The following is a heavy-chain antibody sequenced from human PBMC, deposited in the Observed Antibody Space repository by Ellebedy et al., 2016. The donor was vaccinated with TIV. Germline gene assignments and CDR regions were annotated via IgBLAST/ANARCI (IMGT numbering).Heavy chain of an antibody. CDR3: ATTYGSGSYYPPGYFDY. CDR2: IYYNGST. D-gene: IGHD3-10*01. V-gene: IGHV4-31*03. CDR1: GASITSGGYY. J-gene: IGHJ4*02. Sequence: MPSETLSLTCTVSGASITSGGYYWSWIRQHPGKGLEWIGYIYYNGSTYCNPSLKSRVTISVDTSKSQFSLKLSSVTAAATAVYYCATTYGSGSYYPPGYFDYWGQGTLVTVSS.